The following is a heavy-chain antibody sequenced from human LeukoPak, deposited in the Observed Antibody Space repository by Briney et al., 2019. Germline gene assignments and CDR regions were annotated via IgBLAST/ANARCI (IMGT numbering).Heavy chain of an antibody. CDR3: ASGGVYCSSTSCYYSPFDY. J-gene: IGHJ4*02. Sequence: GGSLRLSCAASGFTFSSYGMHWVRQAPGKGLEWVAVIWYDGSNKYYADSVKGRFTISRDNSKNTLYLQMNSLRDEDTAVYYCASGGVYCSSTSCYYSPFDYWGQGTLVTVSS. V-gene: IGHV3-33*01. D-gene: IGHD2-2*01. CDR2: IWYDGSNK. CDR1: GFTFSSYG.